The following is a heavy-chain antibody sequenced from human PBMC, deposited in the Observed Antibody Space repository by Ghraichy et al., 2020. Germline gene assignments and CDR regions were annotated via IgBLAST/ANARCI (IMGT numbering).Heavy chain of an antibody. CDR3: ARPADGRAFDI. J-gene: IGHJ3*02. D-gene: IGHD1-26*01. Sequence: SQTLSLTCTVSGGSISSYYWNWIRQPPGKGLEWIGYIYYSGTTTYNPSLKSRLTISVDTSKNQFSLKLSSMTAADTAVYYCARPADGRAFDIWGQGTMVTVSS. CDR1: GGSISSYY. CDR2: IYYSGTT. V-gene: IGHV4-59*08.